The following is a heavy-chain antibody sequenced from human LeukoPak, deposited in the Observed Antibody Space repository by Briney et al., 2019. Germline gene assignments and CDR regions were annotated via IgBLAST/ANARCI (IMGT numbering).Heavy chain of an antibody. CDR3: AKYGFSFCSGTSCIPH. Sequence: GGSLRLSCTASGFTFSNYAMSWVRQAPGEGLEWVSAIGGGGGSTYYADSVKGRFTISRDNSKNTLYLQMNSLRAEDTAVYYCAKYGFSFCSGTSCIPHWGQGTLVTVSS. CDR1: GFTFSNYA. CDR2: IGGGGGST. J-gene: IGHJ4*02. D-gene: IGHD2-2*01. V-gene: IGHV3-23*01.